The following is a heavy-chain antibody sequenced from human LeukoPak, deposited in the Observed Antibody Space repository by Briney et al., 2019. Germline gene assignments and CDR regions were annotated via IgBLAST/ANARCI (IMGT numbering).Heavy chain of an antibody. Sequence: GESLSLSCTGSGFMFNAYWMSWVRKAPGMGLEWVGKIRQDGGEIFYVDSVRGRFTISRDNAKNSVYLQLNSLRAEDTAVYYCARADLEWYLDLWGRGTLVTVSS. CDR3: ARADLEWYLDL. V-gene: IGHV3-7*01. CDR2: IRQDGGEI. J-gene: IGHJ2*01. CDR1: GFMFNAYW.